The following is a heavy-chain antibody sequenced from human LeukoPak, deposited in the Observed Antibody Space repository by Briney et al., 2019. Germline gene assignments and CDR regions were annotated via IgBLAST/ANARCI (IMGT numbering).Heavy chain of an antibody. V-gene: IGHV3-7*01. D-gene: IGHD2-2*01. CDR2: IKQDGSEK. CDR1: GFTFSSYW. CDR3: ARDAIVVVPAAMDYYYGMDV. J-gene: IGHJ6*02. Sequence: PGGSLRLSCAASGFTFSSYWMSWVRQAPGKGLEWVSNIKQDGSEKYYVDSVKGRFTISRDNAKNSLYLQMNSLRAEDTAVYYRARDAIVVVPAAMDYYYGMDVWGQGTTVTVSS.